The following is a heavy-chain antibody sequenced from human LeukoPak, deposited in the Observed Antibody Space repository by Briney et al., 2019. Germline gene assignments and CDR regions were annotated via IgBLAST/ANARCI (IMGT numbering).Heavy chain of an antibody. D-gene: IGHD3-10*01. Sequence: SGRFLRLSCAASGFTFSSYNMHWVRRAPGKGLEWVAVISYDGRNKYYADSVKGLFTISRDNSKNTLYLQMNTLRAEDTAVYYCARGFGEVPDYWGQGTLVTVSS. CDR3: ARGFGEVPDY. V-gene: IGHV3-30*03. CDR2: ISYDGRNK. CDR1: GFTFSSYN. J-gene: IGHJ4*02.